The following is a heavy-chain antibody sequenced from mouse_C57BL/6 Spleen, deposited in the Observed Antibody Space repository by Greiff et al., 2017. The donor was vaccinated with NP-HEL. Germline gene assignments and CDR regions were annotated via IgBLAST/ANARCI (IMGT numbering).Heavy chain of an antibody. D-gene: IGHD2-5*01. V-gene: IGHV1-81*01. CDR1: GYTFTSYG. J-gene: IGHJ4*01. CDR3: ARGGIYSNYAMGY. CDR2: IYPRSGNT. Sequence: QVQLQQSGAELARPGASVKLSCKASGYTFTSYGISWVKQRTGQGLEWIGEIYPRSGNTYYNEKFKGKATLTADNSSSTAYMELRSLTSEDSAVDVRARGGIYSNYAMGYWGQGTSVTVAS.